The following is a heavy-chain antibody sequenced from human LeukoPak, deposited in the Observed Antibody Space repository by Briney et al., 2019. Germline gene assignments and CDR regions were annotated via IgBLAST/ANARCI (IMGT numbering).Heavy chain of an antibody. CDR3: AKDFLLGADFRSDY. V-gene: IGHV3-23*01. CDR2: ISGSGGST. J-gene: IGHJ4*02. CDR1: GFTFSSYW. Sequence: GGSLRLSCAASGFTFSSYWMSWVRQAPGKGLEWVSAISGSGGSTYYADSVKGRFTISRDNSKNTLYLQMNSLRAEDTAVYYCAKDFLLGADFRSDYWGQGTLVTVSS. D-gene: IGHD3-16*01.